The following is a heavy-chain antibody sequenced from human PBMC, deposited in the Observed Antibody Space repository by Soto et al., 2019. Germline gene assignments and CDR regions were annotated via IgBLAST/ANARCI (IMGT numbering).Heavy chain of an antibody. V-gene: IGHV1-24*01. CDR1: GYTLTELS. Sequence: GTSVKVSCKVSGYTLTELSMHWVRQAPGKGLEWMGGFDPEDGETIYAQKFQGRVTMTEDTSTDTAYMELSSLRSEDTAVYYCATDGGGYCSGGSCYFHDNYYYYYGMDVWGQGTTVTVSS. CDR2: FDPEDGET. D-gene: IGHD2-15*01. J-gene: IGHJ6*02. CDR3: ATDGGGYCSGGSCYFHDNYYYYYGMDV.